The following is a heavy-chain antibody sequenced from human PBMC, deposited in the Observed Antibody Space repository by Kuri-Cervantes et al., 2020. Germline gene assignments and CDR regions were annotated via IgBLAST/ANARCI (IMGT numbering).Heavy chain of an antibody. CDR3: AKVSEQLPPDY. D-gene: IGHD5-18*01. CDR2: IWYDGSNK. CDR1: GFTFSSYS. V-gene: IGHV3-30*02. J-gene: IGHJ4*02. Sequence: GGSLRLSCAASGFTFSSYSMHWVRQAPGKGLEWVAVIWYDGSNKYYADSVKGRFTISRDNSKNTLYLQMNSLRAEDTAVYYCAKVSEQLPPDYWGQGTLVTVSS.